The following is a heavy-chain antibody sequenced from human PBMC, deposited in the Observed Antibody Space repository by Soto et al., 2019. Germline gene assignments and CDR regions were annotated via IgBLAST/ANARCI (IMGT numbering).Heavy chain of an antibody. CDR1: GFTFNDFG. Sequence: EVQLLESGGDLVQSGGSLRLSCEASGFTFNDFGMSWVRQTPGKGLEWVSTLNHDGRNTHYAASVEGRFTNSRDNSKNTLYLQMGSLRAEDTAIYYCAKDAGNEESLFDYWGRGTLVTVSS. CDR3: AKDAGNEESLFDY. CDR2: LNHDGRNT. J-gene: IGHJ4*02. V-gene: IGHV3-23*01.